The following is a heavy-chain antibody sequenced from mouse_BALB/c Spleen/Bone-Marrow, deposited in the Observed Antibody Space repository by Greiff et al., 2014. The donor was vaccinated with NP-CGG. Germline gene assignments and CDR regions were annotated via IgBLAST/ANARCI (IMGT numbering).Heavy chain of an antibody. CDR1: GFSLSSYD. V-gene: IGHV2-9-2*01. J-gene: IGHJ4*01. CDR2: IWTSGGT. CDR3: VREGGYAMDY. Sequence: VQLVESGPGLVAPSQSLSITCTVSGFSLSSYDISWIRQPPGKGLEWLGIIWTSGGTNYNSAFMSRLSITKDNSKSQVFLKMNSLQTDDTAIYYCVREGGYAMDYWGQGTSVTVSS.